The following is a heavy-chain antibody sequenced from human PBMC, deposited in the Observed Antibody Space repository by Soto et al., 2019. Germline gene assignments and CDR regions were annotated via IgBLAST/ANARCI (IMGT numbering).Heavy chain of an antibody. CDR1: GFAFSRYI. CDR3: AKIVGLFDY. J-gene: IGHJ4*02. V-gene: IGHV3-23*01. Sequence: PGGSLRLSCEASGFAFSRYIMSWVRQAPGKGLEWVAGITGSGGMTYYADSVRGRFTISRDNSKNTLDLQMNSLRAEDTAVYFCAKIVGLFDYWGQGTQVTVS. CDR2: ITGSGGMT. D-gene: IGHD1-26*01.